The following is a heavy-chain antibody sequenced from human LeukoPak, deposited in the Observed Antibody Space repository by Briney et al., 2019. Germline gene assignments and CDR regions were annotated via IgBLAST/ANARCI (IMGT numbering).Heavy chain of an antibody. CDR2: IYYSGST. CDR1: GGSISSYY. J-gene: IGHJ4*02. V-gene: IGHV4-59*01. Sequence: MPSETLSLTCTVSGGSISSYYWSWIRQPPGKGLEWIGYIYYSGSTNYSPSLKSRVTISIDTSKNQFSLKVSSVTAADTAVYYCARGSSWSYYFDYWGQGTLVTVSS. D-gene: IGHD6-13*01. CDR3: ARGSSWSYYFDY.